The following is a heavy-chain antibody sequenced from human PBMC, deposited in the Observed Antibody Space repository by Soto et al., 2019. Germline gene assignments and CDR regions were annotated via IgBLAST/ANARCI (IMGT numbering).Heavy chain of an antibody. V-gene: IGHV4-61*08. CDR2: IYYSGST. J-gene: IGHJ4*02. CDR1: GGSISSGDYY. CDR3: ARVKSGYSSFYFDY. Sequence: PSETLSLTCTVSGGSISSGDYYWSWIRQPPGKGLEWIGYIYYSGSTNYNPSLKSRVTISVDTSKNQFSLKLSSATAADTAVYYCARVKSGYSSFYFDYWGQGTLVTVSS. D-gene: IGHD6-19*01.